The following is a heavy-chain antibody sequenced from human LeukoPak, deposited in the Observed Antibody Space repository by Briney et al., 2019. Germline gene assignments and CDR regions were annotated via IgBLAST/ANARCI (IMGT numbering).Heavy chain of an antibody. CDR1: GGTFSSYA. J-gene: IGHJ6*04. V-gene: IGHV1-69*04. D-gene: IGHD3-10*01. Sequence: ASVKVSCKASGGTFSSYAISWVRQAPGQGLEWMGRIIPIFGIANYAQKFQGRVTMTEDTSTDTAYMELSSLRSEDTAVYYCATGRTYYYGSGSYSRVFYYYYGMDVWGKGTTVTVSS. CDR2: IIPIFGIA. CDR3: ATGRTYYYGSGSYSRVFYYYYGMDV.